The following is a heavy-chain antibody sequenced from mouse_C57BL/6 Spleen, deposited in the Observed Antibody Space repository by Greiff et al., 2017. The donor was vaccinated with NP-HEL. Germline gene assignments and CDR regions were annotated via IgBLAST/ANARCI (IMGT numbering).Heavy chain of an antibody. CDR2: FHPYNDDT. D-gene: IGHD2-2*01. V-gene: IGHV1-47*01. CDR1: GYTFTTYP. CDR3: ARRRYGYDGGYWYFDV. Sequence: QVQLQQSGAELVKPGASVKMSCKASGYTFTTYPIEWMKQNHGKSLEWIGNFHPYNDDTKYNEKFKGKATLTVEKSSSTVYLELSRLTSDDSAVYYCARRRYGYDGGYWYFDVWGTGTTVTVSS. J-gene: IGHJ1*03.